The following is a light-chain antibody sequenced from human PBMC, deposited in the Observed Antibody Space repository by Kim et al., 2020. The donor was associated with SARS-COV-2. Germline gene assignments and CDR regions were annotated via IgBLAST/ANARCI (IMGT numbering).Light chain of an antibody. CDR3: QQRSNWHS. V-gene: IGKV3-11*01. Sequence: LCLTTGERAALSCRASQSDSSSLAWYQQKPGQAPRLLIYDASNRATGIPARFSGSGSGTDFTLTISSLESEDFAVYYCQQRSNWHSFGQGTKLEI. CDR2: DAS. CDR1: QSDSSS. J-gene: IGKJ2*03.